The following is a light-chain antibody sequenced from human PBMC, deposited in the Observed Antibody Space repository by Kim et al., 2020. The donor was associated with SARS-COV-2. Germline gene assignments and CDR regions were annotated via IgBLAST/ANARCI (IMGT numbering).Light chain of an antibody. CDR3: HQSYNAPYT. V-gene: IGKV1-39*01. J-gene: IGKJ2*01. Sequence: SGWAGDRVTMTCRACQSITTYVSWYQQKPGRAPQLLIYAASILQTGVPSRFSGSGSGTDFTLTISSLQPEDFATYYCHQSYNAPYTFGQGTKLEI. CDR1: QSITTY. CDR2: AAS.